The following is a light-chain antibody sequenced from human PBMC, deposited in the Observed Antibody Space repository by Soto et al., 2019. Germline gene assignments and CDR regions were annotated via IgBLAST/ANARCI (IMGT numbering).Light chain of an antibody. J-gene: IGKJ4*01. CDR3: QQVNVYPST. Sequence: EIVMTQSPATLSVSPGERATLSCRASQSIRNNLIWYQQKSGQAPRLLIYGASTRATGIPARFSGSGSGTDFTLTISSLQPEDFATYYCQQVNVYPSTFGGGTKVDIK. CDR1: QSIRNN. CDR2: GAS. V-gene: IGKV3-15*01.